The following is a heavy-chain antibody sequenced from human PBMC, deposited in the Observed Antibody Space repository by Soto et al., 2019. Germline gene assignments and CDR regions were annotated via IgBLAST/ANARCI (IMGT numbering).Heavy chain of an antibody. V-gene: IGHV3-23*01. CDR1: GCTFSSYA. Sequence: GGSLRLXCAASGCTFSSYAMSWVRQAPGKGLEWVSAISGSGGSTYYADSVKGRFTISRDNSKNTLYLPMNSLRAEDTAVYYCAKVGGASVYSETTYDYYYGMDVWGQGTTVTVSS. CDR2: ISGSGGST. CDR3: AKVGGASVYSETTYDYYYGMDV. J-gene: IGHJ6*02. D-gene: IGHD3-16*01.